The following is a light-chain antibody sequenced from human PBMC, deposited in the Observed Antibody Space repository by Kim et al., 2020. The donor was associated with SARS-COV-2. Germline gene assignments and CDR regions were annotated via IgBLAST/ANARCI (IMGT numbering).Light chain of an antibody. J-gene: IGKJ4*01. CDR1: ESISNN. CDR2: GAS. Sequence: EIVMTQSPATLSVSPGEGGTLSCRASESISNNLAWYQQIPGQGPRLLIYGASTRAAGIPARFSGSGSGTEFTLTISSLQSEDFALFYCQQYNHWPLTFGGGTKVEIK. CDR3: QQYNHWPLT. V-gene: IGKV3-15*01.